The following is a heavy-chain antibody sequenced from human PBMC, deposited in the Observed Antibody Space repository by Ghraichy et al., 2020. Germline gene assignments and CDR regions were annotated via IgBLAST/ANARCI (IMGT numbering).Heavy chain of an antibody. D-gene: IGHD6-19*01. V-gene: IGHV3-53*01. CDR3: ARARRDSGWLYCMDV. Sequence: GGYLRLSCAASGFTVSSNYMSWVRQAPGKGLEWVSIIYSGGSTYYADSVKGRFTISRDNSKSTLYLQMNSLRAEDTAVYYCARARRDSGWLYCMDVWGQGTTVTVSS. J-gene: IGHJ6*02. CDR1: GFTVSSNY. CDR2: IYSGGST.